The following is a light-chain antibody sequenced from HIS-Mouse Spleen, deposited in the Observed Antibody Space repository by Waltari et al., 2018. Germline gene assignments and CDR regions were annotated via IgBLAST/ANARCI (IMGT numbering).Light chain of an antibody. CDR2: AAS. J-gene: IGKJ4*01. V-gene: IGKV1-9*01. CDR3: QQLNSYPLIT. CDR1: QGISSY. Sequence: DIQLTQSPSFLSASVGDRVTITCRASQGISSYLAWYQQKPGKAPKLLIYAASTLQSGVPSRFSGSGSETEFTLTISSLQPEDFATYYCQQLNSYPLITFGGGTKVEIK.